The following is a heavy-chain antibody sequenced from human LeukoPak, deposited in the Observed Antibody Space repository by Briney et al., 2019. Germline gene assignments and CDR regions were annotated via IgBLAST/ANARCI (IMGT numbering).Heavy chain of an antibody. Sequence: GGSLRLSCAASGFTFSSHWMHWVSQAPGKGLVWVSRIKTDGSRTTYADSVKGRFTISRDNAKNTLYLHMNSLRAEDTAVYYCVREDYNDSGWYFDLWGRGTLVTVSS. V-gene: IGHV3-74*01. CDR1: GFTFSSHW. J-gene: IGHJ2*01. CDR3: VREDYNDSGWYFDL. CDR2: IKTDGSRT. D-gene: IGHD4-17*01.